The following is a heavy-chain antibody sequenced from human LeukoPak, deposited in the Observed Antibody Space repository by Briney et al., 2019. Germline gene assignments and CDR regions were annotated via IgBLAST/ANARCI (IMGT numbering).Heavy chain of an antibody. J-gene: IGHJ2*01. CDR3: ASRPHSRGYSYGRYWYFDL. D-gene: IGHD5-18*01. CDR1: GFTFSSYW. CDR2: IKQDGSEK. V-gene: IGHV3-7*01. Sequence: PGGSLTLSCAASGFTFSSYWMSWVRQAPGKGLEWVANIKQDGSEKYYVDSVKGRFTISRDNAKNSLYLQMNSLRAADTAVYYCASRPHSRGYSYGRYWYFDLWGRGTLVTVSS.